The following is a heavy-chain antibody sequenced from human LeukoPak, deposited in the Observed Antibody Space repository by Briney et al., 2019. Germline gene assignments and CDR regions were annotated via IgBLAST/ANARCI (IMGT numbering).Heavy chain of an antibody. CDR3: ARGLSNAWEVQAY. V-gene: IGHV3-53*01. J-gene: IGHJ4*02. D-gene: IGHD1-26*01. Sequence: GGSLRLSCAASGFTVSSNYMSWVRQAPGKGLEWVSVVYSGGSTYYADPVKGRFTIYRDNSKNTLYLQMNSLRAEDTAVYYCARGLSNAWEVQAYWGQGTLVTLCS. CDR1: GFTVSSNY. CDR2: VYSGGST.